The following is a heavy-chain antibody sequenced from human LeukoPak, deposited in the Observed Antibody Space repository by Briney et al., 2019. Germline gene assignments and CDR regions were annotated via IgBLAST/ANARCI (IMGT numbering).Heavy chain of an antibody. CDR3: AGELGGYGNY. D-gene: IGHD2-15*01. V-gene: IGHV3-66*01. Sequence: GGSLRLSCAASGFTVSSNYMSWVRHAQEKGLEWDSVIYSYGSTYSDYTVRGRFSISRANSRATLYFQMNSLRAEDTAGYYFAGELGGYGNYWGEASLV. CDR1: GFTVSSNY. CDR2: IYSYGST. J-gene: IGHJ4*02.